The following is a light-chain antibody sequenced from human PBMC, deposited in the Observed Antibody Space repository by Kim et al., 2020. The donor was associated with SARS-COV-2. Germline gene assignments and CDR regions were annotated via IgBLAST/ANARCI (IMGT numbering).Light chain of an antibody. CDR1: SSNIGSNT. Sequence: LTQPPSASGTPGQRVTISCSGSSSNIGSNTVNWYQQLPGTAPKLLVFSNDQRPSGVPDRFSGSKSGTSASLAISGLQSDDESDYYCAAWDDSLNGWVFGGGTQLTVL. V-gene: IGLV1-44*01. CDR3: AAWDDSLNGWV. J-gene: IGLJ3*02. CDR2: SND.